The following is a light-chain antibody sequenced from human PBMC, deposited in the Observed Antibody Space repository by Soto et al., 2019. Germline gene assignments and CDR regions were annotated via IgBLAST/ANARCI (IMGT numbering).Light chain of an antibody. CDR1: QDIKSY. CDR2: ATS. V-gene: IGKV1-27*01. CDR3: QKYNSAPWS. Sequence: DTQMTQSPSSLSAARGDKVTSTCRATQDIKSYLAWYQQKPGTAPRLLIYATSTLQSGVPSRFSGSGYGTDFTLTITGLQPEDVATYYCQKYNSAPWSFAQGTKVEIK. J-gene: IGKJ1*01.